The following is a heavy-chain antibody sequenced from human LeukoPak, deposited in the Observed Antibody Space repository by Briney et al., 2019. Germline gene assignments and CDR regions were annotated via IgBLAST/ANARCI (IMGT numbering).Heavy chain of an antibody. V-gene: IGHV3-33*01. CDR3: ARGAHYYDSSGPDY. J-gene: IGHJ4*02. CDR2: IWYDGSNK. Sequence: GRSLRLSCSASGFTFSSYGMHWVRQAPGKGLEWVAVIWYDGSNKYYADSVEGRFTISRDNSKNTLYLQMNSLRAEDTAVYYCARGAHYYDSSGPDYWGQGTLVTVSS. CDR1: GFTFSSYG. D-gene: IGHD3-22*01.